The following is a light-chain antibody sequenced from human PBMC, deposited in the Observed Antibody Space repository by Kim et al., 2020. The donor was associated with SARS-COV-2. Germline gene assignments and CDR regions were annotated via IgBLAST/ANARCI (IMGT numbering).Light chain of an antibody. CDR3: QQYKSSPPT. CDR2: DAS. CDR1: QSVNSW. Sequence: DIQMTQSPSTLSASVGDRVTLTCRASQSVNSWLAWYQQKPGKGPNLLIYDASSWESGVPSRFYGSGSGTEFTLTISSLQADDFATYYCQQYKSSPPTFGQGTKVEIK. V-gene: IGKV1-5*01. J-gene: IGKJ1*01.